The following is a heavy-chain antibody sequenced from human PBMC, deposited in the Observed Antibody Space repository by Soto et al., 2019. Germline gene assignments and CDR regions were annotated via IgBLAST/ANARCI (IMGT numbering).Heavy chain of an antibody. CDR2: IWYDGSNK. J-gene: IGHJ5*02. V-gene: IGHV3-33*01. Sequence: GGSLRLSCAASGFTFSSYGMHWVRQAPGKGLEWVAVIWYDGSNKYYADSVKGRFTISRDNSKNTLYLQMNSLRAEDTAAYYCARAKDIVLMVYADRPSCWFDPWGQGTLVTVSS. D-gene: IGHD2-8*01. CDR1: GFTFSSYG. CDR3: ARAKDIVLMVYADRPSCWFDP.